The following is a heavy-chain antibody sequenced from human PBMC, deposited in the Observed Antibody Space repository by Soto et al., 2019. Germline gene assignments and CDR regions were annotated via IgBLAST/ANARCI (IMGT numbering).Heavy chain of an antibody. Sequence: SETLSLTCAVYGGSFSGYYWSWIRQPPGKGLEWIGEINHSGSTNYNPSLKSRVTISVDRSKNQFSLKLSSVTAADTAVYYCAREGKWLRLFDYWGQGTLVTVSS. CDR3: AREGKWLRLFDY. CDR2: INHSGST. CDR1: GGSFSGYY. V-gene: IGHV4-34*01. J-gene: IGHJ4*02. D-gene: IGHD5-12*01.